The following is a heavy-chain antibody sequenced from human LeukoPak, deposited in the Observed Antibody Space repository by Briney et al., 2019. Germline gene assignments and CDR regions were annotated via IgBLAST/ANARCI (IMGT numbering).Heavy chain of an antibody. Sequence: PSETLSLTCTVSGGSISSSSYYWGWIRQPPGKGLEWIGSIYYSGSTYYNPSLKSRVTISLDTSKNQFSLKLSSVTAADTAVYYCARDIRRGVAGMEFDYWGQGTLVTVSS. CDR2: IYYSGST. CDR3: ARDIRRGVAGMEFDY. V-gene: IGHV4-39*07. CDR1: GGSISSSSYY. J-gene: IGHJ4*02. D-gene: IGHD6-19*01.